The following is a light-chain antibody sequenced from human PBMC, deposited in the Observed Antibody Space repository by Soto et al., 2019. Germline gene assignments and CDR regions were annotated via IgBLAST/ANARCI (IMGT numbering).Light chain of an antibody. Sequence: QSALTQPPSASGSPGQSVTISCTGTSSDVGGYNYVSWYQQHPGKVPKLMVYEVNKRPSGVPDRFSGSKSGNTASLTVSGRQAEDEAYYYCTSYAGGNNVFGTGTKLTVL. CDR1: SSDVGGYNY. V-gene: IGLV2-8*01. J-gene: IGLJ1*01. CDR3: TSYAGGNNV. CDR2: EVN.